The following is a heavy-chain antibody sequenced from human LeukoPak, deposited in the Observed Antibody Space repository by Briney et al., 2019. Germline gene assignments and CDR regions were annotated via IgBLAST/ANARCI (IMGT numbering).Heavy chain of an antibody. J-gene: IGHJ4*02. V-gene: IGHV3-49*04. Sequence: GGSLRLSCTASGFTFGDYAMSWVRQAPGKGLEWVGFIRSKAYGGTTEYAASVKGRFTISRDDSKSIAYLQMNSLKTEDTAVYYCTREGPSDYLYYFDYWGQGTLVTASS. CDR2: IRSKAYGGTT. CDR1: GFTFGDYA. CDR3: TREGPSDYLYYFDY. D-gene: IGHD4-11*01.